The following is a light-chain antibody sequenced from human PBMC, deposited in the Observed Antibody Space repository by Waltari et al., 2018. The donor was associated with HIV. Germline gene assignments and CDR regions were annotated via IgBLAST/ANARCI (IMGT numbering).Light chain of an antibody. CDR1: QLGDQF. CDR2: QDS. J-gene: IGLJ2*01. CDR3: QAWDRSVV. Sequence: SYELTQPPSVSVSPGQPASITCSGDQLGDQFVCWYQQRPGQPPVLVMYQDSKRPSGIPERFSGSNSGNTATLTSTGTQSMDEADYYCQAWDRSVVFGGGTKLTVL. V-gene: IGLV3-1*01.